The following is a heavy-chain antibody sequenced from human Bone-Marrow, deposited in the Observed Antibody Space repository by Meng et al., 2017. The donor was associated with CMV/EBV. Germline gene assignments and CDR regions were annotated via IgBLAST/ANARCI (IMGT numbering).Heavy chain of an antibody. CDR2: IIPIFGTA. CDR3: AKGGILWGGYQQLSYYFDQ. CDR1: GGTFSSYA. V-gene: IGHV1-69*05. D-gene: IGHD2-2*01. Sequence: SVKVSCKASGGTFSSYAITWVRQAPGQGLDWMGGIIPIFGTANYAQKFQGRVTITTDESTSTAYMDLSSLRAGDTAVYYCAKGGILWGGYQQLSYYFDQWGQGTLVTVSS. J-gene: IGHJ4*02.